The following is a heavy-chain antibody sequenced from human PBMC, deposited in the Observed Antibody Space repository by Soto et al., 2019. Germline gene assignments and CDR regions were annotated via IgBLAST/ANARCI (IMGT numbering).Heavy chain of an antibody. V-gene: IGHV3-21*06. CDR3: ARESEDLTSNFDY. J-gene: IGHJ4*02. CDR2: ISSTTNYI. CDR1: GVTFTRYS. Sequence: EVQLVESGGGLVKPGGSLRLSCAASGVTFTRYSMNWVRQARGKGLEWVSSISSTTNYIYYGDSMKGRFTISRDNAKNSLYLEMNSLRAEDTAVYYCARESEDLTSNFDYWGQGTLVTVSS.